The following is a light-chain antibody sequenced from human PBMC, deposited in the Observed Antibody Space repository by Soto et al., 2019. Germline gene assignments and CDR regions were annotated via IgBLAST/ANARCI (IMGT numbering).Light chain of an antibody. J-gene: IGLJ1*01. CDR2: QXX. Sequence: SYELSQPPSVSVSPGQTATITCSGDKLENKFVCWYQQKPGQSPVQVXXQXXXXXXGXXXXXSGSXSGNTATXXXXGTHAXXXXXYYCQAWDSSAGVFGPGTKLTVL. CDR1: KLENKF. V-gene: IGLV3-1*01. CDR3: QAWDSSAGV.